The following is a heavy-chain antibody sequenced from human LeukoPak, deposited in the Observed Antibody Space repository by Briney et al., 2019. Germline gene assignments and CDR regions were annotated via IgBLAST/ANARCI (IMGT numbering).Heavy chain of an antibody. CDR3: AKGSAAAGGFDY. CDR1: GFTFSGYA. Sequence: PGGSLRLSCAASGFTFSGYAMSWVRQAPGKGLEWVSVISASFGTTYYADSVKGRFTISRDNSKNTLDLQMNSLRAEDTAVYYCAKGSAAAGGFDYWGQGTLVPVSS. D-gene: IGHD6-13*01. V-gene: IGHV3-23*01. CDR2: ISASFGTT. J-gene: IGHJ4*02.